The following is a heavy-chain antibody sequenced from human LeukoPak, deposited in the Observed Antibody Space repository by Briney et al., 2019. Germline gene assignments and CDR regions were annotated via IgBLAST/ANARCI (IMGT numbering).Heavy chain of an antibody. CDR3: AREQIAIPDPGAFDI. V-gene: IGHV3-74*01. Sequence: GGALRLSCAASGFTFSSYWMHWVRQAPGKGLVWVSRINTDGSSTSHADSVKGRFTISRDNAKNTLYLQMNSLRAEDTAVYYCAREQIAIPDPGAFDIWGQGTMVTVSS. D-gene: IGHD2-21*01. CDR2: INTDGSST. J-gene: IGHJ3*02. CDR1: GFTFSSYW.